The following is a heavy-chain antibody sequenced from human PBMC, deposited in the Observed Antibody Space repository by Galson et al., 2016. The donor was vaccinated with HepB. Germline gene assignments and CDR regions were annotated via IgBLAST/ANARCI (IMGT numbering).Heavy chain of an antibody. J-gene: IGHJ6*02. V-gene: IGHV4-4*02. CDR1: DVSISSSNW. Sequence: SETLSLTCTVSDVSISSSNWWTWVRQPPGRGLEWIGEIYHSGSINYNPSLTSRVTISVDMSKNQVSLNLTSVTTADTAVYYCASYHYGMDVWGQGTTVTVSS. CDR2: IYHSGSI. CDR3: ASYHYGMDV.